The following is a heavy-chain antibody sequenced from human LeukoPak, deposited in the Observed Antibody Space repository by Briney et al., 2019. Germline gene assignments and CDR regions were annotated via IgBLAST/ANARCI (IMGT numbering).Heavy chain of an antibody. CDR2: IYHSGST. J-gene: IGHJ4*02. D-gene: IGHD6-6*01. V-gene: IGHV4-30-2*01. CDR3: ARYISSSSWYFDY. CDR1: GGSISSGGYS. Sequence: SQTLSLTCAVSGGSISSGGYSWSWIRQLPGKGLEWIGYIYHSGSTYYNPSLKSRVTISVDRSKNQFSLKLSSVTAADTAVYYCARYISSSSWYFDYWGQGTLVTVSS.